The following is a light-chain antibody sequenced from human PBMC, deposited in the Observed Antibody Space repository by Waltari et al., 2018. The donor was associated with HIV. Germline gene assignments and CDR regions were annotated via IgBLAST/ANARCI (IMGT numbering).Light chain of an antibody. CDR2: DAS. Sequence: DIQMPQSPSSLSASVGDRVTIAYQASQDIRNYLNWYQQKPGKAPKLLIYDASNLESGVPSRFSGSGSGTDYTFTISSLQPEDIATYYCLQYNNLPPYTFGQGTKLEI. CDR1: QDIRNY. CDR3: LQYNNLPPYT. J-gene: IGKJ2*01. V-gene: IGKV1-33*01.